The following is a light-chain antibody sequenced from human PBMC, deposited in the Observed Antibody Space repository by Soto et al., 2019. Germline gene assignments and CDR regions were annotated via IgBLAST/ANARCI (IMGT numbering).Light chain of an antibody. J-gene: IGKJ1*01. CDR1: QSVGGSS. CDR3: QQYHNSPRT. CDR2: DTS. Sequence: ETLLTQSPGTLSLSPGERATLSCRASQSVGGSSLAWYQQRPGQAPRLLIYDTSNRATGIPDRFSGSGSGTDFHLTISRLEPEDFAVYYCQQYHNSPRTFGQGTKVEIK. V-gene: IGKV3-20*01.